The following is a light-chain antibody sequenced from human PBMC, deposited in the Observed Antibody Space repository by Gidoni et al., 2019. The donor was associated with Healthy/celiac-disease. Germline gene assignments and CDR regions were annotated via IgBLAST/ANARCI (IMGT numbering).Light chain of an antibody. J-gene: IGLJ2*01. CDR1: ILRSYY. CDR2: GKN. CDR3: NSRDSSGNHLV. Sequence: SSELTQDPAVSVALGQTVRITCKGDILRSYYASWYQQKPGQAVLVIYGKNNRPSGIPDRFSGSSSGNTASLTITGAQAEDEADYYCNSRDSSGNHLVFGGGTKLTVL. V-gene: IGLV3-19*01.